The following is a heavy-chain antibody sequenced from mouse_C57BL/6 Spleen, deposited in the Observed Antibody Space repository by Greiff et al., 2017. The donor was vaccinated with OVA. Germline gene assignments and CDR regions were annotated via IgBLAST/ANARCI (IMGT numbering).Heavy chain of an antibody. J-gene: IGHJ2*01. D-gene: IGHD2-2*01. CDR2: IDPSDSYT. Sequence: QVQLQQPGAELVRPGASVKLSCKASGYTFTSYWMQWVKQRPGQGLEWIGEIDPSDSYTNYNQKFKGKATLTVDTSSSTAYMQLSSLTSEDSAVYYCASRDGYAYYFDYWGQGTTLTVSS. CDR1: GYTFTSYW. V-gene: IGHV1-50*01. CDR3: ASRDGYAYYFDY.